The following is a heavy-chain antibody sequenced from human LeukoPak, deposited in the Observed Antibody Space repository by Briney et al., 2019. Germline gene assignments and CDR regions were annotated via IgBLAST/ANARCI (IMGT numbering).Heavy chain of an antibody. V-gene: IGHV1-46*01. CDR1: GFTFTNYL. D-gene: IGHD2-8*02. Sequence: GASVKVSCKSSGFTFTNYLLHWVRQAPGQGLEWVGRIAPSVDTTNYAQKFRGRVTMTRDTSTSTVYMELRSLRSEGTAVYSCVREESGGYFDYWGQGTLVSVSS. CDR3: VREESGGYFDY. CDR2: IAPSVDTT. J-gene: IGHJ4*02.